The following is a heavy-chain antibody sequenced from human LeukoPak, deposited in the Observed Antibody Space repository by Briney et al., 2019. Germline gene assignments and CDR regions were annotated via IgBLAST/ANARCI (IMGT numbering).Heavy chain of an antibody. CDR2: INPSGGST. J-gene: IGHJ5*02. CDR1: GYTFTIYY. V-gene: IGHV1-46*01. CDR3: AREGSYYDSSGPYNWFDP. D-gene: IGHD3-22*01. Sequence: GASVTVSCKASGYTFTIYYMHWVRQAPGQGLEWMGIINPSGGSTSYAQKFQGRVTMTRDTSTSTVYMELRSLRSEDTAVYYCAREGSYYDSSGPYNWFDPWGQGTLVTVSS.